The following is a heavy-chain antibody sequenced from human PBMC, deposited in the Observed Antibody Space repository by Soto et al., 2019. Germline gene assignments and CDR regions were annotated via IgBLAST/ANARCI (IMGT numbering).Heavy chain of an antibody. Sequence: GGALRLSCAASGFTFSTYWMYWVRQAPGKGLVWVSRTNSDGSDTSYADSVKGRFTISRDNAKNTLYLQMNSLRAEDTAVYYCARDRGWSLFDYWGQGTLVTVSS. V-gene: IGHV3-74*01. CDR2: TNSDGSDT. D-gene: IGHD6-19*01. CDR1: GFTFSTYW. J-gene: IGHJ4*02. CDR3: ARDRGWSLFDY.